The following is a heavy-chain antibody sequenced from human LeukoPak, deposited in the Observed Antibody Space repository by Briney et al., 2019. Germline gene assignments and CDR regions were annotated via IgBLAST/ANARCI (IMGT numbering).Heavy chain of an antibody. V-gene: IGHV3-23*01. CDR2: ISGSGGST. D-gene: IGHD1-14*01. CDR3: AKDTEHPYYYYMDV. Sequence: GGSLRLSCAASGFTFSNYAMSWVRQAPGRGLEWVSAISGSGGSTYYADSVKGRFTISRDNSKNTLYLQINSLRAEDTAVYYCAKDTEHPYYYYMDVWGKGTTVTVSS. CDR1: GFTFSNYA. J-gene: IGHJ6*03.